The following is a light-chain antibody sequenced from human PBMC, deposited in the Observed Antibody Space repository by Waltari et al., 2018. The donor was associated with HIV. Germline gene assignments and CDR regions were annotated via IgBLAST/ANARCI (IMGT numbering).Light chain of an antibody. V-gene: IGLV2-23*02. CDR1: SNDIGISNL. J-gene: IGLJ2*01. Sequence: QSALSQPASVSGSPGQSITISCSGTSNDIGISNLVSWYQHHPGKASKLIIFDVDKRPAGISDRFSGSKSGYTASLTISGLRTEDEADYFCCSKSTIYFGVLFGGGTTLTVL. CDR3: CSKSTIYFGVL. CDR2: DVD.